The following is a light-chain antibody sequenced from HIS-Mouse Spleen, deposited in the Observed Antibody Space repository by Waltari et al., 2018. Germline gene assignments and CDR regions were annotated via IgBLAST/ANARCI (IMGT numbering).Light chain of an antibody. V-gene: IGLV2-18*02. CDR1: SSDVGSYNR. Sequence: QSALTQPPSVSGSPGQSVTISCTGTSSDVGSYNRVSWYQQPPGTAPKLMIYEVSNRPSGVPDRVSGSKSGNTASLTISGLQAEDEADYYCCSYAGSYTFPYVFGTGTKVTVL. J-gene: IGLJ1*01. CDR3: CSYAGSYTFPYV. CDR2: EVS.